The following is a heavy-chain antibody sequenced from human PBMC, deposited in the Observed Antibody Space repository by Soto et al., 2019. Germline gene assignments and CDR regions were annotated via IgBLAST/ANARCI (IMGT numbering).Heavy chain of an antibody. Sequence: ASVKVSCKASGYTFTSYDINWVRQAAGQGPEWMGWMNPNSGNTGYAQKFQGRVTMTRNTSISTAYMELNSLSSEDTAVYYCAGTSSLQWYYMDVWDKGTTVTVSS. CDR3: AGTSSLQWYYMDV. V-gene: IGHV1-8*01. CDR2: MNPNSGNT. CDR1: GYTFTSYD. D-gene: IGHD1-7*01. J-gene: IGHJ6*03.